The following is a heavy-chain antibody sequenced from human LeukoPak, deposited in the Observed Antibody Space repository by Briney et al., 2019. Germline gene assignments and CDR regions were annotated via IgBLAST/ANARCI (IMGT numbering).Heavy chain of an antibody. CDR1: GFTFSSYG. CDR2: IDGSSTTI. V-gene: IGHV3-48*01. Sequence: GGSLRLSCAASGFTFSSYGMHWVRQAPGKGLEWVSYIDGSSTTIYYADSVKGRFTVSRDSAKNSLYLQMNSLRVEDTAVYYCTRRLGSWGQGTLVTVAS. J-gene: IGHJ5*02. CDR3: TRRLGS. D-gene: IGHD3-10*01.